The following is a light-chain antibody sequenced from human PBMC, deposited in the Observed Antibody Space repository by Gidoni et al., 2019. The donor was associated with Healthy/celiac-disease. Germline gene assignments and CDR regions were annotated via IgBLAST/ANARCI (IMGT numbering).Light chain of an antibody. Sequence: DIQMTQSPSSLSASVGDRVTITSRASQSISSYLNWSQQKPGKAPKLLNYAASSLQSGVPSRISGSGSGTDFTLTISSLQPEDFATYYCQQSYSTSWTFGQGTKVEIK. CDR3: QQSYSTSWT. CDR1: QSISSY. V-gene: IGKV1-39*01. J-gene: IGKJ1*01. CDR2: AAS.